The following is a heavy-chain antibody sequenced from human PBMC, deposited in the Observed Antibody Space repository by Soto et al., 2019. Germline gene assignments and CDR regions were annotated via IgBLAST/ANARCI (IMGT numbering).Heavy chain of an antibody. CDR3: AKEGRAAAGYYYYYGMDV. J-gene: IGHJ6*02. V-gene: IGHV3-9*01. CDR2: ISSNSGSI. CDR1: GFTFDDYA. D-gene: IGHD6-13*01. Sequence: EVQLVESGGGLVQPGRSLRLSCAASGFTFDDYAMHWVRQAPGKGLEWVSGISSNSGSIGYADSVKGRFTISRDNAKNSLYLQMNSLRAEDTALYYCAKEGRAAAGYYYYYGMDVWGQGTTVTVSS.